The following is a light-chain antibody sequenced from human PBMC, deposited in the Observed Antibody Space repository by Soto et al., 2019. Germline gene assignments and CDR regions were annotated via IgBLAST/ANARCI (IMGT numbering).Light chain of an antibody. CDR3: QQYGSSFWT. Sequence: IVLTPSPGNLSLSPGERATLSFRARQSVSSSYLAWYRQKPGQAPRLLIYGASSRATGIPDRFSGSGSGTDFTLTISRLEPEDFAVYYCQQYGSSFWTFGQGTKVDIK. V-gene: IGKV3-20*01. J-gene: IGKJ1*01. CDR1: QSVSSSY. CDR2: GAS.